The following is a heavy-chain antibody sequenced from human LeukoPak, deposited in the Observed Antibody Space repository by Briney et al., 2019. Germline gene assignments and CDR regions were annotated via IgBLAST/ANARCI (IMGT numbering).Heavy chain of an antibody. Sequence: PGGSLRLSCAASGFPFTNYAIHWVRQAPGKGLEWVAVISFDGSDKYYTDSVKGRFTISRDNSKNTLYLQMNSLRAEDTAVYYCAKDEGVLEWLLRDGYFDYWGQGTLVTVSS. D-gene: IGHD3-3*01. CDR3: AKDEGVLEWLLRDGYFDY. CDR1: GFPFTNYA. V-gene: IGHV3-30-3*01. CDR2: ISFDGSDK. J-gene: IGHJ4*02.